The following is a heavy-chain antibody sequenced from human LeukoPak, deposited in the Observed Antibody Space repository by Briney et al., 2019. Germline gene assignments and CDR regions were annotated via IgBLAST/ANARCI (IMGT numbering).Heavy chain of an antibody. J-gene: IGHJ4*02. D-gene: IGHD1-26*01. Sequence: SETLSLTCAVYGGSFSGYYWSWIRQPPGKGLEWIGEINHSGSTNYNPSLKSRVTISVDTSKNQFSLKLSSVTAADTAVYYCARARRGYSGSYYAYFDYWGREPWSPSPQ. CDR3: ARARRGYSGSYYAYFDY. V-gene: IGHV4-34*01. CDR1: GGSFSGYY. CDR2: INHSGST.